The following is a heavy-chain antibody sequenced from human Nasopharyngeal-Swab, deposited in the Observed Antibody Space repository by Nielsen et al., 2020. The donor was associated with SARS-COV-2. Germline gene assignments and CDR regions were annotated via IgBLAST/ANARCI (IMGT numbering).Heavy chain of an antibody. Sequence: GGSLRLSCTASAFTFSSYNINWVRQAPGKGLEWVSSISRSSGYIYYADSVKGRFTISRDNAKNSLYLQMNSLRAEDTAVYYCARTGYSFGFDAFDVWGQGTMVTVSS. CDR3: ARTGYSFGFDAFDV. V-gene: IGHV3-21*01. CDR2: ISRSSGYI. CDR1: AFTFSSYN. D-gene: IGHD5-18*01. J-gene: IGHJ3*01.